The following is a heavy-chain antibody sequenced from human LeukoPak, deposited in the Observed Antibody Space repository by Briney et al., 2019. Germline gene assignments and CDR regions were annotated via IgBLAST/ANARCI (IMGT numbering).Heavy chain of an antibody. CDR2: ISYDGSNK. J-gene: IGHJ6*02. CDR3: AKGFGYFDWLLSPLDYYYYGMDV. CDR1: GFTFSSYG. V-gene: IGHV3-30*18. D-gene: IGHD3-9*01. Sequence: GGSLRLSCAASGFTFSSYGMHWVRQAPGKGLEWVAVISYDGSNKYYADSVKGRFTISRDNSKNTLYLQMNSLRAEDTAVYYCAKGFGYFDWLLSPLDYYYYGMDVWGQGTTVTVSS.